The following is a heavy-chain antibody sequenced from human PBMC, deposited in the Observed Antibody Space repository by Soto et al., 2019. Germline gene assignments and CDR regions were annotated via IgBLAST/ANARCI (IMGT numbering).Heavy chain of an antibody. Sequence: GGSLRLSCAASGFTFSSYAMSWVRQAPGKGLEWVSAISGSGGSTYYADSVKGRFTISRDNSKNTLYLQMNSLRAEDTAVYYCAKVGSDLRNDYGDYVGVWNTDYYYYYMDVWGKGTTVTVSS. CDR1: GFTFSSYA. J-gene: IGHJ6*03. CDR3: AKVGSDLRNDYGDYVGVWNTDYYYYYMDV. CDR2: ISGSGGST. D-gene: IGHD4-17*01. V-gene: IGHV3-23*01.